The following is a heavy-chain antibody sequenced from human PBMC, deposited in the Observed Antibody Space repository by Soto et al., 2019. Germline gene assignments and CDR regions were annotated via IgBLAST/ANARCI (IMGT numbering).Heavy chain of an antibody. Sequence: QVQLQESGPGLVKPSETLSLTCTVSGDSISSYYWSWIRQPPGKGREWIGYIYYSGSTNYNPSLKSRVTISVDTSKNQFSLNLSSVTAADTAVYYCASSNIAAAGFYYYGMDVWGRGTTVTVSS. D-gene: IGHD6-13*01. CDR1: GDSISSYY. CDR2: IYYSGST. V-gene: IGHV4-59*01. CDR3: ASSNIAAAGFYYYGMDV. J-gene: IGHJ6*02.